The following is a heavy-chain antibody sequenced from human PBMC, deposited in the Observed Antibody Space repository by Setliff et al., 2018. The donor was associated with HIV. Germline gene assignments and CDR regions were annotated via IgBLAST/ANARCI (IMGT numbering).Heavy chain of an antibody. Sequence: SETLSLTCTVSGGSMSTYYWSWIRQPPGKGLEWIGQIHTSGSTNYNPSLKSRLTISIDTSKNQFSLKLNSVTATDTAVYYCARLAYPLYMDVWGKGTTVTVSS. J-gene: IGHJ6*03. CDR1: GGSMSTYY. CDR2: IHTSGST. CDR3: ARLAYPLYMDV. V-gene: IGHV4-4*09.